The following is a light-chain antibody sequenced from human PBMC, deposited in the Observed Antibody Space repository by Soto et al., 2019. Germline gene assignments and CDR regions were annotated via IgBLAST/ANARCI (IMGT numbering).Light chain of an antibody. CDR1: QSVSRNY. V-gene: IGKV3-20*01. J-gene: IGKJ1*01. CDR2: GAS. CDR3: QQYGSSGT. Sequence: IMFTQSPRALSLSPGERATLSCRASQSVSRNYLAWYQQKPGQAPRLLIYGASNRATGIPDRFSGSGSGTDFTLTISRLEPEDFAVYYCQQYGSSGTFGQGTNADI.